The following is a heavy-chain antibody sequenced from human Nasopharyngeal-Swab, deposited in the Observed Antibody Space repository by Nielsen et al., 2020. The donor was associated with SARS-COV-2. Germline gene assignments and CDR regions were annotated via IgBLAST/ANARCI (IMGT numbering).Heavy chain of an antibody. CDR3: ARDFSPGSTYYFDY. CDR1: GLTFSSYA. J-gene: IGHJ4*02. V-gene: IGHV3-30-3*01. Sequence: GESLKISCAASGLTFSSYAMHWVRQAPGKGLEWVAVISYDGSNKYYADSVKGRFTISRDNSKNTLYLQMNSLRAEDTAVYYCARDFSPGSTYYFDYWGQGTLVTVSS. D-gene: IGHD3-10*01. CDR2: ISYDGSNK.